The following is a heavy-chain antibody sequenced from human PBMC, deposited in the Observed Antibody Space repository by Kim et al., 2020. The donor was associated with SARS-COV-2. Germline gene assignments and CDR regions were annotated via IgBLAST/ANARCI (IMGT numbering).Heavy chain of an antibody. V-gene: IGHV4-59*01. Sequence: PSLKRRVPISVEQSKNQFSLKLGSVTAADTAVYYCARWGLYCSGGSCRDYWGQGTLVTVSS. J-gene: IGHJ4*02. CDR3: ARWGLYCSGGSCRDY. D-gene: IGHD2-15*01.